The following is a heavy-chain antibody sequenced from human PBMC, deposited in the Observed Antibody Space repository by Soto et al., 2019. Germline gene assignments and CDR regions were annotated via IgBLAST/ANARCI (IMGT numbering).Heavy chain of an antibody. CDR1: GYTFTSYY. CDR2: INPSSGST. CDR3: ARGSSSRYYFFAY. V-gene: IGHV1-46*01. D-gene: IGHD3-22*01. J-gene: IGHJ4*02. Sequence: GPSVKVSCKASGYTFTSYYMHWVRQAPGQGLEWVGIINPSSGSTTYAQNFQGRVTMTRDTSTSTVYMELSSLRSEDTAVYCCARGSSSRYYFFAYWGQGTPVTVSS.